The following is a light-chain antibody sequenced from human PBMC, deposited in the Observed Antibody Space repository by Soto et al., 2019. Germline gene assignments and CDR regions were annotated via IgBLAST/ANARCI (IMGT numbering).Light chain of an antibody. CDR1: SGSIASNY. J-gene: IGLJ2*01. CDR3: QSYDSSNQE. CDR2: EDN. V-gene: IGLV6-57*04. Sequence: NFMLTQPHSVSESPGKTVTISCTRSSGSIASNYVQWYQQRPGSAPTTVIYEDNQRPSGVPDRFSGSIDSSSNSASLTISGLKTEDEADYYCQSYDSSNQEIGGGTKVTVL.